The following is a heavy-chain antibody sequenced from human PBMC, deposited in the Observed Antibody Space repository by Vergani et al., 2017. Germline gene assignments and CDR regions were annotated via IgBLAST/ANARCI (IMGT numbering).Heavy chain of an antibody. V-gene: IGHV3-30*04. CDR3: AREWGNWNYLAY. D-gene: IGHD1-20*01. J-gene: IGHJ4*02. CDR2: ISHDGSHK. CDR1: GFTFSTYA. Sequence: QVQLVESGGGVVQPGRSLRLSCAAPGFTFSTYAMHWVRQAPGKGLEWVAVISHDGSHKYYADSVKGRFTISRDNSKNTLYLQMNSLRAEDTAVYYCAREWGNWNYLAYWGQGTLVTVSS.